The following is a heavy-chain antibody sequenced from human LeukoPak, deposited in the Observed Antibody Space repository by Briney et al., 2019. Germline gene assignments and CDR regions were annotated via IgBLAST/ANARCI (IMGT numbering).Heavy chain of an antibody. D-gene: IGHD6-19*01. J-gene: IGHJ4*02. CDR3: ARAEIAVAGTSGY. V-gene: IGHV3-23*01. Sequence: GGSLRLSCEASGFTFSIYDMYWVRQAPGKGLECVASISRNSGDYTLYAASVKGRFTISRDNSRSTLYLQMNSLRAEDTAVYYCARAEIAVAGTSGYWGQGTLVTVSS. CDR2: ISRNSGDYT. CDR1: GFTFSIYD.